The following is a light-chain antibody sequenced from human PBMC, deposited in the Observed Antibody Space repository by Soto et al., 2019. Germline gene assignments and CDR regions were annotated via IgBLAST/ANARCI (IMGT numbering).Light chain of an antibody. V-gene: IGKV3-11*01. CDR3: QQRSNWPPYT. CDR2: DAS. J-gene: IGKJ2*01. CDR1: QSVSSY. Sequence: EIVLTQSPATLSLSPGERATLSCRASQSVSSYLAWYQQKPGQAPRLLIYDASNRATGIPARFSGSGSGTAVPLPISSREPEDFAVYYYQQRSNWPPYTFGQGTKLEIK.